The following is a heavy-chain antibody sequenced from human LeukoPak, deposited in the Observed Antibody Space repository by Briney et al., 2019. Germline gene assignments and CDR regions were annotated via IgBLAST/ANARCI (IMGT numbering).Heavy chain of an antibody. V-gene: IGHV3-30*02. D-gene: IGHD3-3*01. CDR1: GFTFSSYG. CDR3: AKGKYYDFWSGYPDY. Sequence: GGSLRLSCAASGFTFSSYGMHWVRQAPGKGLEWVAFIRYDGSNKYYADSVKGRFTISRDNSKNTLYLQMNSLRAEDTAVYYCAKGKYYDFWSGYPDYWGQGTLVTVSS. CDR2: IRYDGSNK. J-gene: IGHJ4*02.